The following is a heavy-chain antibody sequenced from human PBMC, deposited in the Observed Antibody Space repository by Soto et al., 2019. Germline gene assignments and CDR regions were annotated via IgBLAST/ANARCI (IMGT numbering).Heavy chain of an antibody. V-gene: IGHV3-30*18. CDR2: ISYDGSNK. D-gene: IGHD1-26*01. J-gene: IGHJ3*02. CDR1: GFTFSSYG. CDR3: AKEDGSYYAGGAFDI. Sequence: QVQLVESGGGVVQPGRSLRLSCAASGFTFSSYGMHWVRQAPGKGLEWVAVISYDGSNKYYADSVKGRFTISRDNSKNPLYRQMNSLRAEDTAVYYCAKEDGSYYAGGAFDIWGQGTMVTVSS.